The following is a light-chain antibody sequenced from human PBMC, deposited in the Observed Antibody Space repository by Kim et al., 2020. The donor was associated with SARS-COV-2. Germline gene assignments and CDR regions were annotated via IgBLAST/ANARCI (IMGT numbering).Light chain of an antibody. Sequence: GQSITISCTGTSSDVGSYNSFSWYQQHPGKAPKLIMYDVSERASGVSTRFSGSQSGNTASLTISGLRAEDEADYYCSSHTTSSTYVFGSGTKVTVL. CDR2: DVS. CDR3: SSHTTSSTYV. J-gene: IGLJ1*01. CDR1: SSDVGSYNS. V-gene: IGLV2-14*03.